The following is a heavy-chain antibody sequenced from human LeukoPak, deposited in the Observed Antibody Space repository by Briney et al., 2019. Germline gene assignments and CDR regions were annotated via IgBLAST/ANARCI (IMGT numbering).Heavy chain of an antibody. Sequence: AGGSLRLSCAASGFTFSNAWMSWVRQAPGKGLEWVGRIKSKTDGGTTDYAAPVKGRFTISRDDSKNTLYLQMNSLKTEDTAVYYCTTPPVSSGAFDIWGQGTMVTVSS. CDR3: TTPPVSSGAFDI. V-gene: IGHV3-15*01. CDR1: GFTFSNAW. J-gene: IGHJ3*02. CDR2: IKSKTDGGTT. D-gene: IGHD6-19*01.